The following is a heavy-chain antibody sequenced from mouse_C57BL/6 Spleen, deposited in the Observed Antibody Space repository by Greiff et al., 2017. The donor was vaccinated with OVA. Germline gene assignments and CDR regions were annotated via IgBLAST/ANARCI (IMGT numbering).Heavy chain of an antibody. J-gene: IGHJ2*01. V-gene: IGHV1-82*01. CDR2: IYPGDGDT. Sequence: QVQLQQSGPELVKPGASVKISCKASGYAFSSSWMNWVKQRPGKGLEWIGRIYPGDGDTNYNGKFKGKATLTADKSSSPAYMQLSRLTSEDSAVYCCARFDYDVDYWGQGTTLTVS. CDR3: ARFDYDVDY. CDR1: GYAFSSSW. D-gene: IGHD2-4*01.